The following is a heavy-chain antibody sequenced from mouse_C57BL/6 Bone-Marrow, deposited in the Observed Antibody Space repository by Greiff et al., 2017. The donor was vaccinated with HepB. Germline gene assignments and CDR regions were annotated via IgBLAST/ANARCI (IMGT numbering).Heavy chain of an antibody. CDR2: IYPGSGNT. J-gene: IGHJ4*01. CDR1: GYTFTDYY. D-gene: IGHD2-4*01. V-gene: IGHV1-76*01. Sequence: QVQLQQSGAELVRPGASVKLSCKASGYTFTDYYINWVKQRPGQGLEWIARIYPGSGNTYYNEKFKGKATLTAEKSSSTAYMRLSSLTSEDSAVYFCARLEDYEDYWGQGTSVTVSS. CDR3: ARLEDYEDY.